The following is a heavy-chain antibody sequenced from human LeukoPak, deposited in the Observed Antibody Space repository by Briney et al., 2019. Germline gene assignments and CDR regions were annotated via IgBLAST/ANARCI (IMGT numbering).Heavy chain of an antibody. CDR1: GGSFSGYY. CDR2: ISGSGGST. CDR3: AKQVAGTFDY. Sequence: ETLSLTCAVYGGSFSGYYWSWVRQAPGKGLEWVSAISGSGGSTYYADSVKGRFTISRDNSKNTLYLQMNSLRAEDTAVYYCAKQVAGTFDYWGQGTLVTVSS. V-gene: IGHV3-23*01. D-gene: IGHD6-19*01. J-gene: IGHJ4*02.